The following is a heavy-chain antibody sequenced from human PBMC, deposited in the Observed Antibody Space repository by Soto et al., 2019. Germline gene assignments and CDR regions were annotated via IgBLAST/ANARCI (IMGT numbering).Heavy chain of an antibody. J-gene: IGHJ3*02. CDR2: IKSDGSST. Sequence: EVQLVESGGGLVQPGGSLRLSCAASGFGFSSYWMHWVRQAPGKGLVWVSRIKSDGSSTTYADSVKGRFTISRDNAKNTLYLQMNSLRAEDTAVYYCATRSSLRPFDIWGQGTMVTVSS. D-gene: IGHD1-26*01. CDR1: GFGFSSYW. V-gene: IGHV3-74*01. CDR3: ATRSSLRPFDI.